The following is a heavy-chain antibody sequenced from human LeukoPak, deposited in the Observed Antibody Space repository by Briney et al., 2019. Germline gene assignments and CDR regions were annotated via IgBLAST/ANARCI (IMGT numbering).Heavy chain of an antibody. D-gene: IGHD2-2*01. J-gene: IGHJ4*02. CDR1: GFTFSSYS. Sequence: HPGGSLRLSCAASGFTFSSYSMSWVRQAPGKGLEWVSHISSRSSTIYYADSVKGRFTISRDNAKNSLYLQMNSLRDEDTAVYYCVRRYCSSSSCLFDYWGLGTLVTVSS. CDR3: VRRYCSSSSCLFDY. V-gene: IGHV3-48*02. CDR2: ISSRSSTI.